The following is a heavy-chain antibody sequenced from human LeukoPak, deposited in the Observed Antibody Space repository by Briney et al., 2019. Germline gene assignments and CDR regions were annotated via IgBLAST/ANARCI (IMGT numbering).Heavy chain of an antibody. Sequence: PGGSLRLSCATSQFKFNNYGMTWVRQAPGKGLEWVSRIHPDGSATDYADSVKGRFTISRDNAKNTLYLQMNSLRAEDTAVYYCARGLIDYLGRDCWGQGTLVTVSS. D-gene: IGHD4-11*01. V-gene: IGHV3-74*01. CDR2: IHPDGSAT. J-gene: IGHJ4*02. CDR3: ARGLIDYLGRDC. CDR1: QFKFNNYG.